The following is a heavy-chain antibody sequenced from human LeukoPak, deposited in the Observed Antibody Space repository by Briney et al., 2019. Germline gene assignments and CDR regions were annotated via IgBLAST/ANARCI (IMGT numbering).Heavy chain of an antibody. CDR1: GGSISSYY. Sequence: PSETLSLTSTVSGGSISSYYWSWIRQPPGKGLEWIGYIYYSGSTNYNPSLKSRVTISVDTSKNQFSLKLSSVTAADTAVYYCARETGCSSTSCYGGIDYWGQGTLVTVSS. J-gene: IGHJ4*02. D-gene: IGHD2-2*01. V-gene: IGHV4-59*01. CDR3: ARETGCSSTSCYGGIDY. CDR2: IYYSGST.